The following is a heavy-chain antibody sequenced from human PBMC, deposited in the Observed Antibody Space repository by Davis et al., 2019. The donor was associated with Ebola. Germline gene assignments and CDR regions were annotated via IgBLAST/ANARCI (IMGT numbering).Heavy chain of an antibody. Sequence: AASVKVSCNASAGTFSSYAISWVRQAPGQGLEWMGGIIPIFGTANYAQKFQGRVTITADKSTSTVYMELSSLRSEDTAVYYCARDLSGPPQRNWFDPWGQGTLVTVSS. J-gene: IGHJ5*02. CDR1: AGTFSSYA. CDR2: IIPIFGTA. CDR3: ARDLSGPPQRNWFDP. V-gene: IGHV1-69*06. D-gene: IGHD5-24*01.